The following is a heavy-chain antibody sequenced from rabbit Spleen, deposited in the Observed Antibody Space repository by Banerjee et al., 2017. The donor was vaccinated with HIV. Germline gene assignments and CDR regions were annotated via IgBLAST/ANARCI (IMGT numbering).Heavy chain of an antibody. CDR3: ARDPGTSFSSYGMDL. CDR1: GFDFSRTG. V-gene: IGHV1S45*01. D-gene: IGHD8-1*01. Sequence: QEQLMESGGGLVQPGGSLKLSCKASGFDFSRTGVIWVRQAPGKGLEWIVCIDTGSSGFTYFASWAKGRFAISKTSSTTVTLQMTSLTAADTATYFCARDPGTSFSSYGMDLWGPGTLVTIS. J-gene: IGHJ6*01. CDR2: IDTGSSGFT.